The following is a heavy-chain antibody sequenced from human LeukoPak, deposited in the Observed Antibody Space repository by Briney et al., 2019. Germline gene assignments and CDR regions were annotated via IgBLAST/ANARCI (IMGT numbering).Heavy chain of an antibody. CDR3: AKAWDIVVVVAAIGWFDP. V-gene: IGHV3-23*01. J-gene: IGHJ5*02. CDR1: GFTFSSYA. D-gene: IGHD2-15*01. Sequence: GGSLRLSCAASGFTFSSYAMSWVRQAPGKGLEWVSAISGSGGSTYYADSVKGRFTISRDNSKNTLYLQMNSLRAEDTAVYYCAKAWDIVVVVAAIGWFDPWGQGTLVTVSS. CDR2: ISGSGGST.